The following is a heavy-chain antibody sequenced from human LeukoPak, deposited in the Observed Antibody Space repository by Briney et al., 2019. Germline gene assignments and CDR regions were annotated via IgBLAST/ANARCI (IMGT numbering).Heavy chain of an antibody. Sequence: GESLKISCKGSGYSFTRFWIGWVRQMPGKGLECLGIIYPGDSDTRYSPSFQGQVTISVDKSITTAYLQWSILKASDTAMYYCATLRGANWFDTWGQGTLVTVSS. V-gene: IGHV5-51*01. CDR2: IYPGDSDT. CDR1: GYSFTRFW. J-gene: IGHJ5*02. D-gene: IGHD3-16*01. CDR3: ATLRGANWFDT.